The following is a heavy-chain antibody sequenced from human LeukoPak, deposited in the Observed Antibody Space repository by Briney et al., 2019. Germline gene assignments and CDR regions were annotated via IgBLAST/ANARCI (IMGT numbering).Heavy chain of an antibody. CDR3: ARAELGYCRGGSCYSAY. D-gene: IGHD2-15*01. CDR2: ISSSSSTI. Sequence: GGSLRLSCAASDFTFSSYNMNWVRQAPWKGLEWVAYISSSSSTIYYADSVKGRFTISRDNAKNSLYLQMNSLRAEDTAVYYCARAELGYCRGGSCYSAYWGQGTLVTVSS. CDR1: DFTFSSYN. J-gene: IGHJ4*02. V-gene: IGHV3-48*04.